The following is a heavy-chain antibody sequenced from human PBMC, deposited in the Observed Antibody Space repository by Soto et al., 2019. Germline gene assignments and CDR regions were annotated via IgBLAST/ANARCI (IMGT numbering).Heavy chain of an antibody. D-gene: IGHD6-19*01. Sequence: PGGSLRLSCAASGFTFSNAWMNWVRQAPGKGLEWVGRIKSKTDGGTTDYAAPVKGRFTISRDDSKNTLYLQMNSLKTEDTAVYYCTTDYWRVAVAPFVPYGMDVWGQGTTVTLSS. CDR3: TTDYWRVAVAPFVPYGMDV. CDR2: IKSKTDGGTT. J-gene: IGHJ6*02. CDR1: GFTFSNAW. V-gene: IGHV3-15*07.